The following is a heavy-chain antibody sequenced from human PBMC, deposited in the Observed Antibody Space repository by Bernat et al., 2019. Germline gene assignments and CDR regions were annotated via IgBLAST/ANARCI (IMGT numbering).Heavy chain of an antibody. V-gene: IGHV3-15*07. Sequence: EVQLLESGGGLVKPGGSFRLSCPASGFTFTNAWMNWVRQAPGKGLAWVGRIKSKTDVGTKDNAAAVKGRFTISRDDSKSTLYLQMNSLKAEDSAVYFCTTGGWDLRLWGQGTLVTVSS. J-gene: IGHJ4*02. CDR2: IKSKTDVGTK. D-gene: IGHD1-26*01. CDR3: TTGGWDLRL. CDR1: GFTFTNAW.